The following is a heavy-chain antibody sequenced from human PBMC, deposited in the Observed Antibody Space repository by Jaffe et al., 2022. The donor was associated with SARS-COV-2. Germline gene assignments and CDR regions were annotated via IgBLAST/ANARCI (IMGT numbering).Heavy chain of an antibody. CDR1: GFTFSDHY. CDR3: ARALGELFYSAPTYYHYYYMDV. D-gene: IGHD3-10*01. V-gene: IGHV3-72*01. Sequence: EVQLVESGGGLVQPGGSLRLSCAASGFTFSDHYMDWVRQAPGKGLEWVGRTRDKANRYTTEYAASVKGRFIISRDDSDNSLYLQMNSLKTEDTAVYYCARALGELFYSAPTYYHYYYMDVWGKGTTVTVSS. J-gene: IGHJ6*03. CDR2: TRDKANRYTT.